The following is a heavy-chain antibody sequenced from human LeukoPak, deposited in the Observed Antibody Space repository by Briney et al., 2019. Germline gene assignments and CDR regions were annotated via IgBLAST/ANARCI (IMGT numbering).Heavy chain of an antibody. D-gene: IGHD4-17*01. CDR1: GGSISSHY. V-gene: IGHV4-59*11. CDR3: ARVGTTVTPGLLWFDR. CDR2: IYYSGST. J-gene: IGHJ5*02. Sequence: SETLSLTCSVSGGSISSHYWSWIRQPPGKGLEWIGYIYYSGSTKYNPSLKSRVTISVDTSKNQFSLKLSSVTAADTAVYYCARVGTTVTPGLLWFDRWGQGTLVTVSS.